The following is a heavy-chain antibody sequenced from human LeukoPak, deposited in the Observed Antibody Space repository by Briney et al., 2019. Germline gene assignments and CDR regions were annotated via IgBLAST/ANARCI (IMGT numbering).Heavy chain of an antibody. D-gene: IGHD6-19*01. V-gene: IGHV4-59*12. CDR2: IYNSGST. CDR3: ARVNPRSGWFFDY. Sequence: TSETLSLTCSVSGDSISIYYWSWIRQPPGKGLEWIGYIYNSGSTNYNPSLKSRVTISVDTSKNQFSLKLGSVTAADTAVYYCARVNPRSGWFFDYWGQGTLVTVSS. CDR1: GDSISIYY. J-gene: IGHJ4*02.